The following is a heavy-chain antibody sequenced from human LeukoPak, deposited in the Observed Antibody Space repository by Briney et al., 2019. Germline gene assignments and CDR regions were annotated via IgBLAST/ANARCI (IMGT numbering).Heavy chain of an antibody. CDR3: ARGPSGAFDI. V-gene: IGHV1-18*01. CDR2: ISAYNGNI. J-gene: IGHJ3*02. Sequence: ASVKVSCKASYYIFSNYGVSWVRQAPGQGLEWMGWISAYNGNINYAQKFQGRVTMTTDTSTSTAYMELSSLRSEDTAVYYCARGPSGAFDIWGQGTMVTVSS. CDR1: YYIFSNYG.